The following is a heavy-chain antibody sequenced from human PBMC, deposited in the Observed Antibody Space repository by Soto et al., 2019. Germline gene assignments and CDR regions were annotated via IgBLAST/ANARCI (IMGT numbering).Heavy chain of an antibody. CDR3: ARGEQYSGRIFDY. D-gene: IGHD1-26*01. J-gene: IGHJ4*01. Sequence: TLSLTCVITGDSVSSNSAGWSWVRQSPSRGLEWLGRTYYRSKWDYEYAVSVRGRITINPDTAKNQYSLQLNSVTPDDTAVYFCARGEQYSGRIFDYWGQGTLVTVSS. V-gene: IGHV6-1*01. CDR2: TYYRSKWDY. CDR1: GDSVSSNSAG.